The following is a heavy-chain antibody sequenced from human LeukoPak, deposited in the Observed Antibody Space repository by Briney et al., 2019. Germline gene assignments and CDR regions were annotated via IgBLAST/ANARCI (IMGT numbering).Heavy chain of an antibody. CDR3: ARGPITIFMLNWFDP. J-gene: IGHJ5*02. V-gene: IGHV4-4*09. D-gene: IGHD3-3*01. CDR1: GGSISSYY. Sequence: SETLSLTCTVSGGSISSYYWSWIRQPPGKGLEWIGYIYTSGSTNYNPSLKSRVTISVDTSKNQFSLKLSSVTAADTAVYYCARGPITIFMLNWFDPWGQGTLVTVSS. CDR2: IYTSGST.